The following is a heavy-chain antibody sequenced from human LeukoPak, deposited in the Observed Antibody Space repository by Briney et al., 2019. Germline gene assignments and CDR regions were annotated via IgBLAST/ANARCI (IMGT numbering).Heavy chain of an antibody. CDR2: IYTSGST. CDR3: ARLLSEIVVVPATKNDAFDI. J-gene: IGHJ3*02. D-gene: IGHD2-2*01. Sequence: PSETLSLTCTVSGGSISSYYWSWIRQPLGKGLEWIGYIYTSGSTNYNPSLKSRVTISVDTSKNQFSLKLSSVTAADTAVYYCARLLSEIVVVPATKNDAFDIWGQGTMVTVSS. V-gene: IGHV4-4*09. CDR1: GGSISSYY.